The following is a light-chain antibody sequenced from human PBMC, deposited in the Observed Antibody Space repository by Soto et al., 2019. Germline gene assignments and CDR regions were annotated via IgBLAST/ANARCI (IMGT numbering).Light chain of an antibody. CDR3: QQYNGYLYT. V-gene: IGKV1-5*01. CDR1: QRISQY. Sequence: DIQMTQSPSTLSASVGDRVTITCRASQRISQYLAWYQQKPGQAPRLLIHYASTLQSGVPSRFSGSGSGTEFTLTISSLQPDDFATYFCQQYNGYLYTFGQGTKLEIK. J-gene: IGKJ2*01. CDR2: YAS.